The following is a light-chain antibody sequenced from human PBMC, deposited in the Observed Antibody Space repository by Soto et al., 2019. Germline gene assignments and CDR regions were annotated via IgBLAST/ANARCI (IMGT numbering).Light chain of an antibody. Sequence: IVMTQSPDXLAVSLGERATINCKSSQSVLYSSNNKNYLAWYQQKPGQPPKLLIYWTSTRESGVPDRFSGSGSGTDFTLTISSLQAEDVAVYYCQEHYSTRTFGQGTKVEIK. CDR1: QSVLYSSNNKNY. CDR3: QEHYSTRT. V-gene: IGKV4-1*01. CDR2: WTS. J-gene: IGKJ1*01.